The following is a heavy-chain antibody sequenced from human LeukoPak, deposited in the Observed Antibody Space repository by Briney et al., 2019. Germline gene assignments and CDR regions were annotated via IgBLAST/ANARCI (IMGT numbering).Heavy chain of an antibody. J-gene: IGHJ4*02. CDR1: GYTFTGYY. CDR3: ARGPPRGIVVADY. D-gene: IGHD3-22*01. Sequence: GASAKVSCKASGYTFTGYYMHWVRQAPGQGLEWMGWINPNSGGTNYAQKFLGRVTMTRDTSISTAYMELSRLRSDDTAVYYCARGPPRGIVVADYWGQGTLVTASS. V-gene: IGHV1-2*02. CDR2: INPNSGGT.